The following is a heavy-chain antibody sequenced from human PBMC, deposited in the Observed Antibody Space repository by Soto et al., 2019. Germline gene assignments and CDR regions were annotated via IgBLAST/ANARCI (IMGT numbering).Heavy chain of an antibody. CDR3: ASRGSGCYYDY. V-gene: IGHV3-23*01. CDR2: ISGSGGST. CDR1: GFTFSSYA. Sequence: EVQLLESGGGLVQPGGSLRLSCAASGFTFSSYAMRWVRQAPVKGLEWVSAISGSGGSTYYADSVKGRFTISRDNYKNTLYLEMKRLIAVGAAVYYCASRGSGCYYDYWGQGTLVTVSS. D-gene: IGHD6-19*01. J-gene: IGHJ4*02.